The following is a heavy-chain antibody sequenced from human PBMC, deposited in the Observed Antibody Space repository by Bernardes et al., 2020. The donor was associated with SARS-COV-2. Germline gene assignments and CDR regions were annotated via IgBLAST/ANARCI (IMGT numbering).Heavy chain of an antibody. J-gene: IGHJ3*01. V-gene: IGHV3-20*01. CDR3: VGEGVRDHPDAFDV. Sequence: GGSLRLSCAASGFTFDAYGMNWVRQVPGKGLEWVSGLNWNGNKAGYADSVKGRFTVYRDNAKNFLYLQMNSLRAEDTALYHCVGEGVRDHPDAFDVWVHGTMVTVSS. CDR1: GFTFDAYG. D-gene: IGHD3-10*02. CDR2: LNWNGNKA.